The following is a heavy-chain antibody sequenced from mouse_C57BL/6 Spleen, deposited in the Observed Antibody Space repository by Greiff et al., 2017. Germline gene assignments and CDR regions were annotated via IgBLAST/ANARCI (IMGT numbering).Heavy chain of an antibody. D-gene: IGHD1-1*01. CDR2: IYPGSGST. CDR3: ARPTVVATRGYFDV. CDR1: GYTFTSYW. J-gene: IGHJ1*03. Sequence: VKLQQPGAELVKPGASVKMSCKASGYTFTSYWITWVKQRPGQGLEWIGDIYPGSGSTNYNEKFKSKATLTVDTSSSTAYMQLSSLTSEDSAVYYCARPTVVATRGYFDVWGTGTTVTVSS. V-gene: IGHV1-55*01.